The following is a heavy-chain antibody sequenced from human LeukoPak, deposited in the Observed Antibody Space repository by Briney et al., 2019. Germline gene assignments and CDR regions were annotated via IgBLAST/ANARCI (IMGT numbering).Heavy chain of an antibody. J-gene: IGHJ3*02. CDR2: IYTSGST. Sequence: SQTLSLTCTVSGDSISSGSYYCTWIRQPAGKGREWIGRIYTSGSTNYNPSLKSRVTMSVDTSKNQFSLKLSPVTAADTAVYYCARAKNRYYDDAFDIWGQGTMVTVSS. D-gene: IGHD3-16*01. V-gene: IGHV4-61*02. CDR1: GDSISSGSYY. CDR3: ARAKNRYYDDAFDI.